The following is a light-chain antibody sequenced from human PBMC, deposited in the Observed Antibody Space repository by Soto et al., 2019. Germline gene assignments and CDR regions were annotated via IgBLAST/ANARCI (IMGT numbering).Light chain of an antibody. CDR1: QGISNY. V-gene: IGKV1-13*02. CDR2: HAS. J-gene: IGKJ1*01. CDR3: QQYNSYS. Sequence: IQMTQSPSSLSAPVGDRVTVACRASQGISNYLAWYQQKPGTAPKLLIYHASTLESGVPSRFSGSGSGTEFTLTISSLQPDDFATYYCQQYNSYSFGQGTKVDIK.